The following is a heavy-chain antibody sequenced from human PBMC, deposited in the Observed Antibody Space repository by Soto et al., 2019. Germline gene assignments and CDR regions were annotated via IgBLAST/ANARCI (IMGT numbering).Heavy chain of an antibody. D-gene: IGHD1-26*01. CDR3: AKWGVRSGSYSTPTNYYYGMDV. Sequence: PGGSLILSCAASGFTFSSYAMSWVRPAPGKGLEWVSAISGSGGSTYYADSVKGRFTISRDNSKNTLYLQMNSLRAEDTAVYYCAKWGVRSGSYSTPTNYYYGMDVWGQGTTVTVSS. CDR2: ISGSGGST. CDR1: GFTFSSYA. V-gene: IGHV3-23*01. J-gene: IGHJ6*02.